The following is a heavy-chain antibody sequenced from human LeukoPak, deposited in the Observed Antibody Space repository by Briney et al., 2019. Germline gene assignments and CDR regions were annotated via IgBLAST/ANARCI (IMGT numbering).Heavy chain of an antibody. D-gene: IGHD2-15*01. CDR1: GFTVSSNY. V-gene: IGHV3-53*01. J-gene: IGHJ4*02. CDR3: ARGLSGYCSGGSCLSY. CDR2: IYSGGST. Sequence: GGSLRLSCAASGFTVSSNYMSWVRQAPGKGLEWVSVIYSGGSTYYADSVKGRFTISRDNSKNTLYLQMNSLRAEDTAVYYCARGLSGYCSGGSCLSYWGQGTLVTVSS.